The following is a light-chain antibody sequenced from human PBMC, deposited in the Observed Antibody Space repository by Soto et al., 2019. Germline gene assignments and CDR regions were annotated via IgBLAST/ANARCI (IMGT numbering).Light chain of an antibody. CDR2: GAP. J-gene: IGKJ1*01. CDR3: QQYKNWPPTWT. V-gene: IGKV3-15*01. CDR1: QSVSSD. Sequence: EIVMTQSPATLSVSPGERATLSCRASQSVSSDLAWYQQKPGQAPRLLIYGAPTRATGVPARFSGSGSGTEFTLTISSLQSEDFAVYYCQQYKNWPPTWTFGQGTKVDIK.